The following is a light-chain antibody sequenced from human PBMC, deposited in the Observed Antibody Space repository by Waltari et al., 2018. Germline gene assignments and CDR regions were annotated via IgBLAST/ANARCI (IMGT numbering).Light chain of an antibody. J-gene: IGKJ4*01. CDR2: WAS. CDR1: QSILHSSNNRNS. CDR3: QQYYGTPLT. Sequence: DIVMTQSPDSLAVSLGERATINCKASQSILHSSNNRNSLGWYQQKQGKPPKLLFYWASTRESGVPDRFSGSGSGTDFTLTINSLQAEDVAVYYCQQYYGTPLTFGGGTKVEIK. V-gene: IGKV4-1*01.